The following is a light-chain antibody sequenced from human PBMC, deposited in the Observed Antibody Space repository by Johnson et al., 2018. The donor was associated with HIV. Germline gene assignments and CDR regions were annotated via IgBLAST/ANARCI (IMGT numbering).Light chain of an antibody. Sequence: QSVLTQPPSVSAAPGQKVSISCSGSSSNIGNNYVSWYQQLPGKAPKLLIYDNNKRPSGIPDRFYGSKSGTSATLGITGLQTGDEADYYCGTWDSSLSAHVFGTGTKVTVL. V-gene: IGLV1-51*01. CDR3: GTWDSSLSAHV. CDR2: DNN. CDR1: SSNIGNNY. J-gene: IGLJ1*01.